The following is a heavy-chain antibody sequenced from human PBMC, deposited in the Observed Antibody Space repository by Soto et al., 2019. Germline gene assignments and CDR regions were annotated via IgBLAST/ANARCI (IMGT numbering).Heavy chain of an antibody. CDR3: ATKVDCSSTSCYQDAFDI. D-gene: IGHD2-2*01. V-gene: IGHV1-24*01. CDR1: GYTLTELS. CDR2: FDPEDGET. J-gene: IGHJ3*02. Sequence: ASVKVSCKVSGYTLTELSMHWVRQAPGKGLEWMGGFDPEDGETIYAQKFQGRVTMTEDTSTDTAYMELSSLGSEDTAVYYCATKVDCSSTSCYQDAFDIWGQGTMVTVSS.